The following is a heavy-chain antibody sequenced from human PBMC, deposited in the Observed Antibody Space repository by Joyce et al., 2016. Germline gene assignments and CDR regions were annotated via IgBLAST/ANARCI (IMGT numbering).Heavy chain of an antibody. Sequence: QVQLQESGPGLVKPSGTLSLTCGVSGDSISSSHWWSWIRQPPGKGLEWIGQIYHSGSTNYNPSLRSRVTMLVEKSKNQFSLKMTSVTAADTAGYFCARAPGYSSGWGDGFDFWGQGTMVTVSS. D-gene: IGHD6-25*01. CDR2: IYHSGST. J-gene: IGHJ3*01. CDR3: ARAPGYSSGWGDGFDF. V-gene: IGHV4-4*02. CDR1: GDSISSSHW.